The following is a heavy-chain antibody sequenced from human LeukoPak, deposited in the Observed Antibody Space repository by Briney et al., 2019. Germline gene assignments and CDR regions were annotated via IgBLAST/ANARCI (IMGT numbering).Heavy chain of an antibody. Sequence: HPGGSLRLSCAASGFTFSSYAMSWVRQAPGKGLEWVSAISGSGGSTYYADSVKGWFTISRDNSKNTLYLQMNSLRAEDTAVYYCAKDLESGLIWSSSWYYYGMDVWGQGTTVTVSS. J-gene: IGHJ6*02. V-gene: IGHV3-23*01. CDR1: GFTFSSYA. D-gene: IGHD6-13*01. CDR3: AKDLESGLIWSSSWYYYGMDV. CDR2: ISGSGGST.